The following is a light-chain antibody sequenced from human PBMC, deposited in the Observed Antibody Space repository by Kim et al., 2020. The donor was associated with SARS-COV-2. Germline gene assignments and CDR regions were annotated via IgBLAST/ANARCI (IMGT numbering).Light chain of an antibody. Sequence: SPGERATLSCRASQSISNSLAWYQQKPGQPPRLLIYDASNRAPGIPARFSGSGSGTDFTLSISSLQPEDFAVYFCQQRNNWPHLTFGGGTKVDIK. CDR3: QQRNNWPHLT. CDR1: QSISNS. J-gene: IGKJ4*01. V-gene: IGKV3-11*01. CDR2: DAS.